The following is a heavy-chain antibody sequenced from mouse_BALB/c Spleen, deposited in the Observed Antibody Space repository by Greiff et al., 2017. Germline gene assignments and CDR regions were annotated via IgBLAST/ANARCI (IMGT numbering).Heavy chain of an antibody. Sequence: EVKVVESGGDLVKPGGSLKLSCAASGFTFSSYGMSWVRQTPDKRLEWVATISSGGSYTYYPDSVKGRFTISRDNAKNTLYLQMSSLKSEDTAMYYCARQRGNYYGSPLHYFDYWGQGTTLTVSS. J-gene: IGHJ2*01. CDR2: ISSGGSYT. D-gene: IGHD1-1*01. V-gene: IGHV5-6*01. CDR1: GFTFSSYG. CDR3: ARQRGNYYGSPLHYFDY.